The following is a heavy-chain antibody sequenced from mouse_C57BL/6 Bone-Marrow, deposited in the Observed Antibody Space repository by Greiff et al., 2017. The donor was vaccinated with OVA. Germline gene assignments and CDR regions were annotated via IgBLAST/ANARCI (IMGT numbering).Heavy chain of an antibody. CDR3: AREEPDYVYDGKGWYFDV. CDR2: IYPRSGNT. D-gene: IGHD2-2*01. CDR1: GYTFTSYG. J-gene: IGHJ1*03. Sequence: QVQLQQSGAELARPGASVKLSCKASGYTFTSYGISWVKQRTGQGLEWIGEIYPRSGNTYYNEKFKGKATLTADKSSSTAYMELRSLTSEDSAVYFCAREEPDYVYDGKGWYFDVWGKGTTVTVSS. V-gene: IGHV1-81*01.